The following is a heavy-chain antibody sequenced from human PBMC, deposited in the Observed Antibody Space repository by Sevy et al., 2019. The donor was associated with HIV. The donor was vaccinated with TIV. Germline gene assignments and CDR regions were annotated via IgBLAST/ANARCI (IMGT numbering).Heavy chain of an antibody. V-gene: IGHV4-39*01. Sequence: SETLSLTCSVSGVSISSSSYDWGWIRQPPGKGLEWIGSIYYSGSTYYNPSLMSRVTVSVDTSKNRFSLNLRSVTAADTAVYYAARHGGIVDRAFDFWGRGTLVTVSS. D-gene: IGHD2-21*01. CDR2: IYYSGST. CDR3: ARHGGIVDRAFDF. CDR1: GVSISSSSYD. J-gene: IGHJ4*02.